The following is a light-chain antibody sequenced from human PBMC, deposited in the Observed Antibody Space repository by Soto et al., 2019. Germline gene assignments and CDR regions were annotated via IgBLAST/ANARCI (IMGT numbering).Light chain of an antibody. CDR3: QQYGSSSWT. Sequence: EIVLTQSPGTLSLSPGERATLSCRASQSVSSIYLAWYQHKPGQAPRLLIYGASSRATGIPDRFSGSGSGTDCTLTISRLEHEDFAVYYCQQYGSSSWTFGRGTTVEIK. CDR1: QSVSSIY. V-gene: IGKV3-20*01. J-gene: IGKJ1*01. CDR2: GAS.